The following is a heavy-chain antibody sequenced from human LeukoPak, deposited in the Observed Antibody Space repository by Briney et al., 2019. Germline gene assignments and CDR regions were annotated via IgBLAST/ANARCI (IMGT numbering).Heavy chain of an antibody. CDR1: GYTFTGYW. D-gene: IGHD3-3*01. V-gene: IGHV1-46*01. CDR3: ARGDTYYDFWSGYSYFDP. J-gene: IGHJ5*02. Sequence: ASVKVSCKAFGYTFTGYWMHWVRQAPGQGPEWMGVISPSGGSTIYAQKFKGRVTLTRDMSTSTDYLELSSLRSEDTAVYYCARGDTYYDFWSGYSYFDPWGQGTLVTVSS. CDR2: ISPSGGST.